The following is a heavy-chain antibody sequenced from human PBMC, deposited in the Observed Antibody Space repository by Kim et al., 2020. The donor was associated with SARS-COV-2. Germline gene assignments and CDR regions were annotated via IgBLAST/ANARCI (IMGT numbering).Heavy chain of an antibody. V-gene: IGHV3-30*18. Sequence: GGSLRLSCAASGFTFSSYGMHWVRQAPGKGLEGVAVISYDGSNKYYADSVKGRFTISRDNSKNTLYLQMNSLRAEDTAVYYCAKESGSGSYYAWTYYYYGMVVWGQGTTVTVSS. J-gene: IGHJ6*02. CDR1: GFTFSSYG. D-gene: IGHD3-10*01. CDR2: ISYDGSNK. CDR3: AKESGSGSYYAWTYYYYGMVV.